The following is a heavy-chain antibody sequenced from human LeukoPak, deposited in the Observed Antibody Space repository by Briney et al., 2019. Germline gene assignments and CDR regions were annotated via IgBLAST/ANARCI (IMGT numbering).Heavy chain of an antibody. CDR2: INHSGST. CDR3: ARKYCSGGSCYWGYNWFDP. V-gene: IGHV4-34*01. D-gene: IGHD2-15*01. Sequence: PSETLSLTCAVYGGSFSGYYWSWIRQPPGKGLEWIGEINHSGSTNDDPSLKSRVTISVDTSKNQFSLKLSSVTAADTAVYYCARKYCSGGSCYWGYNWFDPWGQGTLVTVSS. J-gene: IGHJ5*02. CDR1: GGSFSGYY.